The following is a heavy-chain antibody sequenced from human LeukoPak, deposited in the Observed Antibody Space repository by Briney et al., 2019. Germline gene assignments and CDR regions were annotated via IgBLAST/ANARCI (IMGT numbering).Heavy chain of an antibody. Sequence: PSETLSLTCTVSGGSISSYYWSWIRQPPGKGLEWIGYIYYSGSTNYNPSLKSRVTISVDTSKNQFSLKLSSVTAADTAVYYCARTQGGFYGMDAWGQGTTVTVSS. D-gene: IGHD1-26*01. V-gene: IGHV4-59*01. J-gene: IGHJ6*02. CDR3: ARTQGGFYGMDA. CDR1: GGSISSYY. CDR2: IYYSGST.